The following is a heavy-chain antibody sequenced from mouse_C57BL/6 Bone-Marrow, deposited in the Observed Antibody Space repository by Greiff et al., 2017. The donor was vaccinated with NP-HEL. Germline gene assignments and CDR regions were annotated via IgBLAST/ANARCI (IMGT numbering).Heavy chain of an antibody. D-gene: IGHD3-2*02. CDR3: ASEGSGYDYFDY. Sequence: QVQLQQPGAELVKPGASVKLSCKASGYTFTSYWMQWVKQRPGQGLEWIGEIDPSDSYTNYNQKFKGKATLTLDTSSSTAYMQLSSLTSEDSAVYSCASEGSGYDYFDYWGQGTTLTVSS. CDR1: GYTFTSYW. V-gene: IGHV1-50*01. J-gene: IGHJ2*01. CDR2: IDPSDSYT.